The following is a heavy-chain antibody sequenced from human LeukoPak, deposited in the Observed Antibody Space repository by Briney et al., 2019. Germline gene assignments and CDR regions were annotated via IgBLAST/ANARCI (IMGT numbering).Heavy chain of an antibody. D-gene: IGHD4-17*01. V-gene: IGHV1-69*04. CDR1: GYTFTSYG. CDR3: ARGPDYGDYVPLQH. Sequence: SVKVSCKASGYTFTSYGISWVRQAPGQGLEWMGRIIPILGIANYAQKFQGRVTITADKSTSTAYMELSSLRSEDTAVYYCARGPDYGDYVPLQHWGQGTLVTVSS. J-gene: IGHJ1*01. CDR2: IIPILGIA.